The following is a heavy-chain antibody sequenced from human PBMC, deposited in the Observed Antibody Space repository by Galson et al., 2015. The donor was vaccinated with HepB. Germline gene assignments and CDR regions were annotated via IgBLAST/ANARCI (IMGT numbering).Heavy chain of an antibody. D-gene: IGHD2-21*01. V-gene: IGHV3-48*01. CDR2: ISSSSTI. J-gene: IGHJ4*02. CDR3: ARYSSTEYYFDY. CDR1: GFTFSSYS. Sequence: SLRLSCAASGFTFSSYSMNWVRQAPGKGLEWVSYISSSSTIYYADSVKGRFTISRDNAKNSLYLQMNSLRAEDTAVYYCARYSSTEYYFDYWGQGTLVTVSS.